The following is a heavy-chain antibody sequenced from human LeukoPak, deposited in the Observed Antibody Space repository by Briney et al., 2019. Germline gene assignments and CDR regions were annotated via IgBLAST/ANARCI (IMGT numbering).Heavy chain of an antibody. Sequence: GASVKVSCKASGYTFTNYDINWVRQATGQGLEWMGWMSPNSGNTGYAQQFQGRVSITRNTSISTAYMELSSLRSEDTAVYYCARRLAARREGNWFDPWGQGTLVTVSS. V-gene: IGHV1-8*03. D-gene: IGHD6-6*01. CDR3: ARRLAARREGNWFDP. CDR2: MSPNSGNT. J-gene: IGHJ5*02. CDR1: GYTFTNYD.